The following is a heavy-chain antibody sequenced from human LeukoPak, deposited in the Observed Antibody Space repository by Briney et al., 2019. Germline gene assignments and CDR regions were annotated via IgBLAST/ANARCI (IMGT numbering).Heavy chain of an antibody. CDR3: ARARYANAWYAFDI. V-gene: IGHV4-59*01. CDR2: LSHSGSS. Sequence: SETLSLTCTVSGASISGYYWSWIRQPPDRGLEWIGYLSHSGSSDSNPSLKSRVTILVDTSKNQFSLKLTSVTAADTAVYYCARARYANAWYAFDIWGQGTMVTVSS. D-gene: IGHD2-2*01. J-gene: IGHJ3*02. CDR1: GASISGYY.